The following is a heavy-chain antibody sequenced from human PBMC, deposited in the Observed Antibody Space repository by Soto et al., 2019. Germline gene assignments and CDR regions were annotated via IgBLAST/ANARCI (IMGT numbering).Heavy chain of an antibody. CDR3: TRDLSPETNTGDLSPQSNILYFDAFDL. Sequence: EVQLVESGGGLAQPGGSLRLSCAASGFTLSNYWMTWVRHAPGQGLEWVANINEDEKKKNYVDSVKGRFTISRDNAKNSLSLRMDSLRAEDTAVYYCTRDLSPETNTGDLSPQSNILYFDAFDLWGQGTMVTVSP. CDR1: GFTLSNYW. D-gene: IGHD3-9*01. CDR2: INEDEKKK. J-gene: IGHJ3*01. V-gene: IGHV3-7*05.